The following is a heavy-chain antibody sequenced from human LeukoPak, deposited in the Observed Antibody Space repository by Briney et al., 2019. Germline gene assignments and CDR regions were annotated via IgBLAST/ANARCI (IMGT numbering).Heavy chain of an antibody. CDR2: ISGSGGST. CDR1: GFTFSSYA. Sequence: GGSLRLSCAASGFTFSSYAMSWVRQAPGKGLEWVSAISGSGGSTYYADSVKGRFTISRDNSKNTLYLQMNSLRAEDTAVYYCAKTYDSSGYYYDAPLGYWGQGTLVTVSS. D-gene: IGHD3-22*01. V-gene: IGHV3-23*01. CDR3: AKTYDSSGYYYDAPLGY. J-gene: IGHJ4*02.